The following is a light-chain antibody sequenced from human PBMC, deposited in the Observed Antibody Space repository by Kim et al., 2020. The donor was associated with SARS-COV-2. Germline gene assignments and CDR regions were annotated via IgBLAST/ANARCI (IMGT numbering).Light chain of an antibody. CDR2: KAS. CDR3: QQYNTSPIT. J-gene: IGKJ2*01. CDR1: QSISTW. V-gene: IGKV1-5*03. Sequence: DVQMNQSPSTLSASIGDTVSITCRASQSISTWLAWYQQKPGKAPKVLIYKASSLESGVPSRFRGRGSGTEFTLTISSLQPDDFAIYYCQQYNTSPITFGQGTKLEI.